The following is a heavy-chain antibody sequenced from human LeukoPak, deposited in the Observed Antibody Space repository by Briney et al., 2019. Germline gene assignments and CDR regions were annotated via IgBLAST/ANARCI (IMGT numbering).Heavy chain of an antibody. CDR1: GFALSSHW. CDR2: VNRDGSET. CDR3: ARSNGMDV. Sequence: GGSLRLSCAASGFALSSHWMTWVRQVPGRGPEWVANVNRDGSETYYLDSVKGRFTISKDNAKNSLYLQMNSLRAEDTALYHCARSNGMDVWGQGTTVIVSS. J-gene: IGHJ6*02. V-gene: IGHV3-7*03. D-gene: IGHD2/OR15-2a*01.